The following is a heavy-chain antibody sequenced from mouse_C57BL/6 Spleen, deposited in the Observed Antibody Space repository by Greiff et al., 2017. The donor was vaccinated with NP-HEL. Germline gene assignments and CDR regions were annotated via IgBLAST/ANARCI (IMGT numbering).Heavy chain of an antibody. V-gene: IGHV14-4*01. CDR1: GFNIKDDY. CDR2: IDPENGDT. J-gene: IGHJ4*01. D-gene: IGHD1-1*01. Sequence: EVMLVESGAELVRPGASVKLSCTASGFNIKDDYMHWVKQRPEQGLEWIGWIDPENGDTEYASKFQGKATITADTSSNTAYLQLSSLTSEDTAVYYCTHYYGSPYAMDYWGQGTSVTVSS. CDR3: THYYGSPYAMDY.